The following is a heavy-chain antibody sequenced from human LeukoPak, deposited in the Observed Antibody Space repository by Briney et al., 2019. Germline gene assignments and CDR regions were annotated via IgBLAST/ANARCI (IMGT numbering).Heavy chain of an antibody. Sequence: PGGSLRLSCSASGTAFRTYAMHWVRQPPGKGLYYVSAIILNGGSTYYADSVRGRFTISRDNSKNTLYLQMSSLRPDDTAVYYCARDSDSSGWYRVNDAFDIWGQGTMVTVSS. CDR2: IILNGGST. CDR3: ARDSDSSGWYRVNDAFDI. J-gene: IGHJ3*02. CDR1: GTAFRTYA. D-gene: IGHD6-19*01. V-gene: IGHV3-64D*06.